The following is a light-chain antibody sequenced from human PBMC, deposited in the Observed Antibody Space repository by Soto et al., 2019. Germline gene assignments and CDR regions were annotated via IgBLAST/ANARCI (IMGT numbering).Light chain of an antibody. CDR2: SNN. Sequence: QSVLTQPPSVSGTPGQTVTISCSGSSSNIGSNTVEWYQHLPGAAPKLVIYSNNQRPSGVPDRFSGSKSGTSASLAISGLQSEDEADYYCAAWDDSLNGRVFGTGTKLTVL. CDR3: AAWDDSLNGRV. CDR1: SSNIGSNT. J-gene: IGLJ1*01. V-gene: IGLV1-44*01.